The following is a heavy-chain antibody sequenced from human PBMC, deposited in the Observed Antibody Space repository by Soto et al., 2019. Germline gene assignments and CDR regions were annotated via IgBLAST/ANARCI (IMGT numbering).Heavy chain of an antibody. Sequence: GGSQRLSCASSGFTFSTYTMNWVRQAPGKGLEWVSSINGRGNYIYYAESVKGRFTISRDNAKNSLYLQMDRLRAEDTALYYCVREDGKVGTNSAFDYWGLGALVTVSS. D-gene: IGHD1-26*01. CDR1: GFTFSTYT. J-gene: IGHJ4*02. CDR3: VREDGKVGTNSAFDY. CDR2: INGRGNYI. V-gene: IGHV3-21*01.